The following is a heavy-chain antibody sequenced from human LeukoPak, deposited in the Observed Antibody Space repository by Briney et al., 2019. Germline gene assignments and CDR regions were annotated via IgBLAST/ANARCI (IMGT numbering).Heavy chain of an antibody. D-gene: IGHD3-10*01. V-gene: IGHV1-69*06. CDR2: IIPIFGTA. J-gene: IGHJ6*03. Sequence: SVKVSCKASGGTFSSYAISWVRQAPGQGLEWMGGIIPIFGTANYAQKFQGRVTITADKSTSTVYMELSGLRSEDTAVYYCARGVRGVTYYYYMDVWGKGTTVTVSS. CDR3: ARGVRGVTYYYYMDV. CDR1: GGTFSSYA.